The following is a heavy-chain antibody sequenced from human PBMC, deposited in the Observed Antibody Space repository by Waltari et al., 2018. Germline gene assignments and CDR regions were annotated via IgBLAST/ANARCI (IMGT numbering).Heavy chain of an antibody. CDR3: ASDRVLYGLDV. J-gene: IGHJ6*02. V-gene: IGHV3-74*01. CDR1: GFTLSTYW. Sequence: EEKLVESGGGLVQPGGSLRLSCAASGFTLSTYWMHWVRQAPGKGLVWVSRITSDGSGANYADSVKGRFTISRDNAKNTLYLQMNSLSAEDTAVYYCASDRVLYGLDVWGQGTTVTVSS. D-gene: IGHD3-10*01. CDR2: ITSDGSGA.